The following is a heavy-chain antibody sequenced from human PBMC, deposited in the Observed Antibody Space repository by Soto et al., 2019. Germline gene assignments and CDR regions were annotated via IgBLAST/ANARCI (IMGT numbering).Heavy chain of an antibody. CDR1: GFTFADTW. J-gene: IGHJ4*02. CDR3: TSHDYGDYGY. CDR2: IKSKIKGGTA. V-gene: IGHV3-15*07. Sequence: EVQLVESGGGLAQPGESLRLSCVGSGFTFADTWMNWVRQAPGKGLEWVGRIKSKIKGGTADYADAVKGRFTISRDDAKSTSYLHMDDLKTEDTGIYYCTSHDYGDYGYWGQGTRVIVSS. D-gene: IGHD4-17*01.